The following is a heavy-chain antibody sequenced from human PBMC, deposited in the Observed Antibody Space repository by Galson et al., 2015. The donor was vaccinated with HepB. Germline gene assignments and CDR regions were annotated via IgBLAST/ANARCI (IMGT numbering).Heavy chain of an antibody. D-gene: IGHD3-9*01. V-gene: IGHV3-15*01. CDR1: GFTFAW. J-gene: IGHJ4*02. CDR3: VIDLSTTVIINSNFHS. Sequence: SLRLSCAASGFTFAWMSWVRQAPGQGPEWVGRIKSINDGGTTDYAPPVKGRFTISRDDSKNTLYLQMNSLKTEDTAVYYCVIDLSTTVIINSNFHSWGQGTLVTVSS. CDR2: IKSINDGGTT.